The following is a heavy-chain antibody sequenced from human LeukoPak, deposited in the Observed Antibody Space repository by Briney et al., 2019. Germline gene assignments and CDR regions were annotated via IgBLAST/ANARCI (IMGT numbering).Heavy chain of an antibody. CDR2: TNHSGST. CDR3: ARTGTRPGIAAAGFDY. CDR1: GGSFSGYY. J-gene: IGHJ4*02. Sequence: SETLSLTCAVYGGSFSGYYWSWIRQPPGKGLEWIGETNHSGSTNYNPSLKSRVTISVDTSKNQFSLKLSSVTAADTAVYYCARTGTRPGIAAAGFDYWGQGTLVTVSS. V-gene: IGHV4-34*01. D-gene: IGHD6-13*01.